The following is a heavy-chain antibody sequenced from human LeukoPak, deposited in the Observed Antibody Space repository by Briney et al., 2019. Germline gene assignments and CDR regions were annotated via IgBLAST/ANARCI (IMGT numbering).Heavy chain of an antibody. CDR1: GLILSSYV. D-gene: IGHD4-17*01. CDR3: ARAHEARDLYRIYGDFDY. J-gene: IGHJ4*02. CDR2: ITVSGGRT. Sequence: PGGSLRLSCAASGLILSSYVMSWVRQAPGKGLEWVSTITVSGGRTYYADSVKGRFTISRDNSKNTLYLQMNSLRAEDTAVYYCARAHEARDLYRIYGDFDYWGQGTLVTVSS. V-gene: IGHV3-23*01.